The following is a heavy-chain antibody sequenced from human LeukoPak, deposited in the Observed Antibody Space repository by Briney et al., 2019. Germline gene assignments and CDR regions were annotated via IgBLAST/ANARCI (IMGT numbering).Heavy chain of an antibody. Sequence: ASVKVSRKASGYTFTSYGISWVRQAPGQGLEWMGWISAYNGNTNYAQNLQGRVTMTTDTSTSTAYMELRSLTSDDTAVYYCARDYGGNLSSYWGQGTLVTVSS. V-gene: IGHV1-18*01. CDR1: GYTFTSYG. CDR3: ARDYGGNLSSY. CDR2: ISAYNGNT. J-gene: IGHJ4*02. D-gene: IGHD1-26*01.